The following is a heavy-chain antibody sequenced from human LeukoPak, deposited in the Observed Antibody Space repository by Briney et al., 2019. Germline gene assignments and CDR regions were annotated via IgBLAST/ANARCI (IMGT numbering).Heavy chain of an antibody. J-gene: IGHJ3*02. CDR2: ISAYNGNT. CDR3: ARDLRYCSSTSCYIHAFDI. V-gene: IGHV1-18*01. Sequence: ASVKVSCKASGYTFTSYGISWVRQAPGQGLEWMGWISAYNGNTSYAQKLQGRVTMTTDTSTSTAYMELRSLRSDDTAVYYCARDLRYCSSTSCYIHAFDIWGQGTMVTVSS. CDR1: GYTFTSYG. D-gene: IGHD2-2*02.